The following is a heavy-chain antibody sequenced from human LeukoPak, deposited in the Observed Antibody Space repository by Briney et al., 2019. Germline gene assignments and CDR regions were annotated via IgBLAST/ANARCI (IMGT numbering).Heavy chain of an antibody. Sequence: SQTLSLTCTVSGGSISSGSYYWSWIRQPAGKGLEWIGRIYTSGSTNYNPSLRSRVTISVDTSKNQFSLELSSVTAADTAVYYCARDPLFDYWGQGTLVTVSS. V-gene: IGHV4-61*02. CDR3: ARDPLFDY. CDR2: IYTSGST. CDR1: GGSISSGSYY. J-gene: IGHJ4*02.